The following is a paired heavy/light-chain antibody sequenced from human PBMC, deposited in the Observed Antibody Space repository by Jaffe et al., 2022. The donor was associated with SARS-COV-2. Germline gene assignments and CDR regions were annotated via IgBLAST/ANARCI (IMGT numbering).Heavy chain of an antibody. CDR3: AKDKEDYGDLYGMDL. CDR1: GFTFSSFG. CDR2: ISYDGSNK. D-gene: IGHD4-17*01. J-gene: IGHJ6*02. V-gene: IGHV3-30*18. Sequence: QVQLVESGGGVVQPGRSLRLSCAASGFTFSSFGMHWVRQAPGKGLEWVAVISYDGSNKYYADSVKGRFTISRDNSKNTLFLEMNSLRPEDTAVYYCAKDKEDYGDLYGMDLWGQGTTVTVSS.
Light chain of an antibody. Sequence: QSALTQPASVPGSPGQSITISCTGTSSDVGGYTYVSWYQHHPAKAPKLIIYEVSNRPSGVSNRFSGSKSGNTASLTISGLQAEDEADYYCSSYTSSSTWVFGGGTKLTVL. V-gene: IGLV2-14*01. CDR2: EVS. CDR3: SSYTSSSTWV. J-gene: IGLJ3*02. CDR1: SSDVGGYTY.